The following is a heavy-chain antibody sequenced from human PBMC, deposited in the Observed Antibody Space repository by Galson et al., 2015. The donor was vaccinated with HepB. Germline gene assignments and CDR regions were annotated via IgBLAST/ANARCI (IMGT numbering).Heavy chain of an antibody. V-gene: IGHV5-51*01. Sequence: QSGAEVKKPGESLKISCKGSGYIFSTYWIGWVRQMPGKGLEWMGIFYPGDSDSRYSPSFQGQVTFSADKSISTAYLQWSSLKASDAAMYYCARRHRSDRKFGHWGQGTLVTFSS. CDR3: ARRHRSDRKFGH. CDR1: GYIFSTYW. CDR2: FYPGDSDS. D-gene: IGHD6-25*01. J-gene: IGHJ4*02.